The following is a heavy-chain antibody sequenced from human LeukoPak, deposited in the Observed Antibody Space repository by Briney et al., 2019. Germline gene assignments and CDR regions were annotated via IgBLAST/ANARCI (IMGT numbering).Heavy chain of an antibody. Sequence: PGGSLRLSCAASGFTFSDYGMHWVRQAPGKGLEWVAVISYDGSNKYYADSVKGRFTISRDNSKNTLYLQMNSLRAEDTAVYYCAKDARTVTTSSYWGQGTLVTVSS. CDR1: GFTFSDYG. CDR3: AKDARTVTTSSY. CDR2: ISYDGSNK. D-gene: IGHD4-17*01. J-gene: IGHJ4*02. V-gene: IGHV3-30*18.